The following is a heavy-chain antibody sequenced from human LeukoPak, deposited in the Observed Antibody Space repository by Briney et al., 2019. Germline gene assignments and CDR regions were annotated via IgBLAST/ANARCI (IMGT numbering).Heavy chain of an antibody. CDR3: ARGRVRVYGSGSYYNPLDY. CDR2: INHSGST. CDR1: GGSFSGYY. D-gene: IGHD3-10*01. J-gene: IGHJ4*02. Sequence: SETLSLTCAVYGGSFSGYYWSWIRQPPGKGLEWIGEINHSGSTNYNPSLKSRVTISVDTSKNQFSLKLSSVTAADTAVYYCARGRVRVYGSGSYYNPLDYWGQGTLVTVSS. V-gene: IGHV4-34*01.